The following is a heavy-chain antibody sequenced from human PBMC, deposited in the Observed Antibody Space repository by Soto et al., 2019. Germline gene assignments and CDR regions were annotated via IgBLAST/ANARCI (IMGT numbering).Heavy chain of an antibody. Sequence: EVQLLESGGGLIQPGGSLRLSCAASGFTFSDHYMDWVRQAPGKGLEWVGRTRNKASSYTTEYAASVKGRFTVSRDDSGNSLYLQMNSLKTEDTAVYYCVAGTTGRFDYWGQGTLVTVSS. V-gene: IGHV3-72*01. D-gene: IGHD1-1*01. J-gene: IGHJ4*02. CDR3: VAGTTGRFDY. CDR1: GFTFSDHY. CDR2: TRNKASSYTT.